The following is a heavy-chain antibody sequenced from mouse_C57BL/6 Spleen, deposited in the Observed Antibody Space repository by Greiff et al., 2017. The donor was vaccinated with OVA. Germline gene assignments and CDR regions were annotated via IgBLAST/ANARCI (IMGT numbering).Heavy chain of an antibody. J-gene: IGHJ3*01. D-gene: IGHD2-2*01. Sequence: VQLQQSGAELVRPGTSVKVSCKASGYAFTNYLIEWVKQRPGQGLEWIGVINPGSGGTNYNEKFKGKATLTADKSSSTAYMQLSSLTSEDSAVYFCARWGYEAFAYWGQGTLVTVSA. CDR1: GYAFTNYL. V-gene: IGHV1-54*01. CDR3: ARWGYEAFAY. CDR2: INPGSGGT.